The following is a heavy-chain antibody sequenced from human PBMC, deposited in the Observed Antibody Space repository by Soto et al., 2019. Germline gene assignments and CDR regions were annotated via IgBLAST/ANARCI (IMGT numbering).Heavy chain of an antibody. CDR1: GGSITRRSSY. V-gene: IGHV4-39*01. Sequence: LSLTCIVSGGSITRRSSYWAWIRQPPGKGMEWVGTFYDGNTYHNPSLRSRITIAVDTSKNQFSLKLNSVDAADTAVYYCATTRGLAVGGSFDYWGQGMLVTVSS. CDR2: FYDGNT. J-gene: IGHJ4*02. CDR3: ATTRGLAVGGSFDY. D-gene: IGHD3-10*01.